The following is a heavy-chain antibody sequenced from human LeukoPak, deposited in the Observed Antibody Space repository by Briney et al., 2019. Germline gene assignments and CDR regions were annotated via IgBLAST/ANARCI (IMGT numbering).Heavy chain of an antibody. CDR3: ARDPVAGTTTFDY. Sequence: GGSLRLSCAASGFTFSSYWMSWVRQAPGKGLEWVANINQDGSEKYYVDSVKGRFTISRDNAKNSLHLQMNSLRAEDTAVYYWARDPVAGTTTFDYWGQGTLVTVSS. V-gene: IGHV3-7*01. CDR2: INQDGSEK. D-gene: IGHD1-7*01. J-gene: IGHJ4*02. CDR1: GFTFSSYW.